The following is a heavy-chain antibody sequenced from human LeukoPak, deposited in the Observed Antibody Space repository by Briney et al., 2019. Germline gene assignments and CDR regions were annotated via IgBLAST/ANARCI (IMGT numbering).Heavy chain of an antibody. Sequence: GRSLRLSCAASGFTFSSYWMSWVRQAPGKGLEWVANIKQDGSEKYYVDSVKGRFTISRDNAKNSLYLQMNSLRAEDTAVYYCARVIVGAATDYWGQGTLVTVSS. CDR1: GFTFSSYW. J-gene: IGHJ4*02. CDR2: IKQDGSEK. CDR3: ARVIVGAATDY. V-gene: IGHV3-7*01. D-gene: IGHD1-26*01.